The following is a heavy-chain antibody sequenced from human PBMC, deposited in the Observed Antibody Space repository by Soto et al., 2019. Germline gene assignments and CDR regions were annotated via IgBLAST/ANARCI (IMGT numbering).Heavy chain of an antibody. CDR2: IWYDGSNK. D-gene: IGHD1-26*01. V-gene: IGHV3-33*01. CDR3: AIRGCSGSSFVGYYYYTLDV. Sequence: QVQLVESGGGVVQPGRSLRLSCTESGFTFSTYGMHWVRQATGKGLEWVTVIWYDGSNKYYADSVKGRFTISRDNSKNRRCLQLNSLRADDSAVYYCAIRGCSGSSFVGYYYYTLDVWGQGTTVTVSS. J-gene: IGHJ6*02. CDR1: GFTFSTYG.